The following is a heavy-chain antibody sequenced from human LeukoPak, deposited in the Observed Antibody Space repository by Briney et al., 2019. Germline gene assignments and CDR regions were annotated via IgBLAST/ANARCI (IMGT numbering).Heavy chain of an antibody. V-gene: IGHV3-21*01. CDR1: GFTFSTYA. Sequence: GGSLRLPCVTSGFTFSTYAMTWVRQAPGKGPEWVSSINNSGGTTDYSDSVKGRFTISRDNAQSSLWLQMNSLRAEDTAVYYCARRAGGAFDIWGQGTMVTVSS. CDR2: INNSGGTT. D-gene: IGHD6-19*01. J-gene: IGHJ3*02. CDR3: ARRAGGAFDI.